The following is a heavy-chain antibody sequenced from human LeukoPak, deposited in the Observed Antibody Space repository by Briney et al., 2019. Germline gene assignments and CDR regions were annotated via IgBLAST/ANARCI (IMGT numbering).Heavy chain of an antibody. CDR3: ARDTLLYCSGGSCPRDNFDY. CDR1: GYTFTGYY. J-gene: IGHJ4*02. D-gene: IGHD2-15*01. Sequence: ASVKVSCEASGYTFTGYYMHWVRQAPGQGLEWMGWINPNSGGTNYAQKFQGRVTMTRDTSISAAYMELSRLRSDDTAVYYCARDTLLYCSGGSCPRDNFDYWGQGTLVTVSS. CDR2: INPNSGGT. V-gene: IGHV1-2*02.